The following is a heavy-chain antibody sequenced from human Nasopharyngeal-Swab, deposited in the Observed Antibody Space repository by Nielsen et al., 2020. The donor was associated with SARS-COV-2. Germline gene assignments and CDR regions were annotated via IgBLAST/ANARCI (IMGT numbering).Heavy chain of an antibody. CDR1: GFTVSSKY. Sequence: GGSLRLSCAASGFTVSSKYMSWVRQAPGKGLEWVSVVYSGGSTFYADSVKGRFTISRDNSKNTLYLQMNNLRPEDTAMYYCASPVFGVVSDAFDIWGQGTMVTVSS. CDR2: VYSGGST. D-gene: IGHD3-3*01. V-gene: IGHV3-53*01. J-gene: IGHJ3*02. CDR3: ASPVFGVVSDAFDI.